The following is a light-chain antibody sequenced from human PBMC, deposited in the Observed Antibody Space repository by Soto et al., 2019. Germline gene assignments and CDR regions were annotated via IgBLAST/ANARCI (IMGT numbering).Light chain of an antibody. CDR3: QQSYTTPRT. Sequence: DIQMPQSHSSLSASIGDSVTITCRASQTIIGYLNWYQQKPGKAPRLLINAASNLQSGVPSRFRGSGSETDFTLTITSLQPEDFATYYCQQSYTTPRTFGQGTKV. CDR1: QTIIGY. CDR2: AAS. V-gene: IGKV1-39*01. J-gene: IGKJ1*01.